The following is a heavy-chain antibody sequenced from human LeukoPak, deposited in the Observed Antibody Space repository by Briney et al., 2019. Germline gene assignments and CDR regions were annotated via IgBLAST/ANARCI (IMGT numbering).Heavy chain of an antibody. Sequence: SETLSLTCTVSGGSISSYYWSWIRQPPGKGLEWIGYINYSGSTNYNPSLKSRATISLDTSKNQFSLKLNSVTAADTAVYYCAREGAAPMYYYYMDVWGKGTTVTVSS. D-gene: IGHD2-2*01. CDR1: GGSISSYY. V-gene: IGHV4-59*01. CDR2: INYSGST. CDR3: AREGAAPMYYYYMDV. J-gene: IGHJ6*03.